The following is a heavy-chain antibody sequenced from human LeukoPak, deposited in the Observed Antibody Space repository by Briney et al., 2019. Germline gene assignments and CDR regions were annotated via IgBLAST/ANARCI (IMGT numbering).Heavy chain of an antibody. Sequence: SGGSLRLSRAASGFTFTNYAMTWVRRAPGKGLEWVSAISAGGVDTFYADSVRGRFTISRDNSKSTLYLQMNSLRAEDTAVYYCAAKEGLTGYLSGSFDYWGQGTLVTGSS. J-gene: IGHJ4*02. CDR1: GFTFTNYA. V-gene: IGHV3-23*01. D-gene: IGHD3-9*01. CDR2: ISAGGVDT. CDR3: AAKEGLTGYLSGSFDY.